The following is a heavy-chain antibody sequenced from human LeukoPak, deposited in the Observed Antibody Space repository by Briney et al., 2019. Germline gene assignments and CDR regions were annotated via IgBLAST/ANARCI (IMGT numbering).Heavy chain of an antibody. CDR2: ISTYNGNT. J-gene: IGHJ3*02. CDR3: ASGYCSSTSCYRSVAFDI. CDR1: GYTFTSYG. Sequence: ASVKVSCKASGYTFTSYGISWVRQAPGQGLEWMGWISTYNGNTNYAQKLQGRVTMTTDTSTSTAYMELRSLRSDDTAVYYCASGYCSSTSCYRSVAFDIWGQGTMVTVSS. V-gene: IGHV1-18*01. D-gene: IGHD2-2*03.